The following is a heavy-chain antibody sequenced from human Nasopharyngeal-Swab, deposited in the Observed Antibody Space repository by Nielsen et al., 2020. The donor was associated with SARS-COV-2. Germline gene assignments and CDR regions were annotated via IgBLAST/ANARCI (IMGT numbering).Heavy chain of an antibody. CDR1: GYTFTSYG. CDR2: ISAYNGNT. J-gene: IGHJ4*02. V-gene: IGHV1-18*01. Sequence: GESLKISCKASGYTFTSYGISWVRQAPGQGLEWMGWISAYNGNTNYAQKLQGRVTMTTDTSMSTAYMELRSLRSDDTAVYYCARAYYYDSSGYYYADYWGQGTLVTVSS. CDR3: ARAYYYDSSGYYYADY. D-gene: IGHD3-22*01.